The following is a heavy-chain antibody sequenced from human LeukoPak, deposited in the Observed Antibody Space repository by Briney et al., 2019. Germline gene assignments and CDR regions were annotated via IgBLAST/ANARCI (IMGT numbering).Heavy chain of an antibody. CDR3: AKPSAISGSYYFDY. D-gene: IGHD1-26*01. CDR2: ISAGGSST. Sequence: PGGSLRLSCAASGFTFSSYAMFWVRQAPGEGLEWVSSISAGGSSTSYADPVKGRFTISRDNSKNTLYLQMNSLRAEDTAVYYCAKPSAISGSYYFDYWGQGTLVTVSS. CDR1: GFTFSSYA. V-gene: IGHV3-23*01. J-gene: IGHJ4*02.